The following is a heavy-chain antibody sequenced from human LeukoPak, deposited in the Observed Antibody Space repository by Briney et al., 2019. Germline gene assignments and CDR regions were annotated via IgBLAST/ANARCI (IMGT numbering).Heavy chain of an antibody. D-gene: IGHD2-15*01. CDR2: ISSSSSYI. Sequence: PGGSLRLSCAASGFTFSSYSMNWVRQAPGKGLEWVSSISSSSSYIYYADSVKGRFTISRDNAKNPLYLQMNSLRAEDTAVYYCATCSGGSCYLGYWGQGTLVTVSS. CDR1: GFTFSSYS. CDR3: ATCSGGSCYLGY. J-gene: IGHJ4*02. V-gene: IGHV3-21*01.